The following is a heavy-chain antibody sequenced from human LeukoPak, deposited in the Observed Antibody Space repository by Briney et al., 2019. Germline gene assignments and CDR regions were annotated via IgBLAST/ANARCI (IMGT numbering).Heavy chain of an antibody. J-gene: IGHJ4*02. CDR3: TKGVSLTDY. CDR1: GFTFGDYT. CDR2: IRSKASGGTT. Sequence: PGGSLRLSCTASGFTFGDYTMSWFRQAPGKGPEWVGFIRSKASGGTTEYAASVKGRFTISRDDSKSIVYLQMNSLKTEDTAVYYCTKGVSLTDYWGQGTLVTVSS. V-gene: IGHV3-49*03.